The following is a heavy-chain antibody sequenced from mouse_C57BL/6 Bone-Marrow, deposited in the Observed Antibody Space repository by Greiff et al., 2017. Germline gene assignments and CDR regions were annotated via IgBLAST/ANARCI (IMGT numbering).Heavy chain of an antibody. J-gene: IGHJ3*01. CDR3: ARQFAY. Sequence: VQLQQPGAELVMPGASVKLSCKASGYTFTSYWMHWVKQRPGQGLEWIGEIDPSDSYTNYNQKFKGKSTLTVDKSSSTAYMQLSSLTSEYSAVYYCARQFAYWGQGTLVTVSA. V-gene: IGHV1-69*01. CDR1: GYTFTSYW. CDR2: IDPSDSYT.